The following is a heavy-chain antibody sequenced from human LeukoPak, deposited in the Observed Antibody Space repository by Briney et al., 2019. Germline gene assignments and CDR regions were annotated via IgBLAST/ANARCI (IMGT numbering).Heavy chain of an antibody. J-gene: IGHJ5*02. V-gene: IGHV3-11*05. CDR1: GFTFSDSY. CDR3: ARGSARWFDP. CDR2: ISSTSSHT. Sequence: PGGSLRLSCAASGFTFSDSYMSWIRHAAGKGLEWISYISSTSSHTNHADSVKGRFTISRDNAKRSLYLQMNCLRAEDTAVHYCARGSARWFDPWGQGTLVTVSS.